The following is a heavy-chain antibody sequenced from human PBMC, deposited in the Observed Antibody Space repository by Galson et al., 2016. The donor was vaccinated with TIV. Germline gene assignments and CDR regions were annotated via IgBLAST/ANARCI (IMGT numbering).Heavy chain of an antibody. CDR3: ARAVSRILLGWIDP. CDR2: MSYEGSNK. J-gene: IGHJ5*02. Sequence: SLRLSCAASGFTFSTYGMHWVRQAPGKGLEWVAVMSYEGSNKYYADSVKGRFSISRDNSKSTLYLHTSSLRPEDTAVYYCARAVSRILLGWIDPWGQGTLVTVSS. D-gene: IGHD2-15*01. CDR1: GFTFSTYG. V-gene: IGHV3-30*03.